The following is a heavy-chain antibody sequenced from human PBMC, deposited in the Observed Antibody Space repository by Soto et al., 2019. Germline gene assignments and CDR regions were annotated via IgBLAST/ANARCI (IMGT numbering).Heavy chain of an antibody. V-gene: IGHV3-74*01. CDR1: GFTFSSYW. Sequence: GGSLRLSCAASGFTFSSYWMHWVRQAPGKGLVWVSRINSDGSSTSYADSVKGRFTISRDNAKNTLYLQMNSLRAEDTAVYYCARDLSYYDYSNYVGYYYYYYMDVWGKGTTVTVSS. CDR3: ARDLSYYDYSNYVGYYYYYYMDV. CDR2: INSDGSST. J-gene: IGHJ6*03. D-gene: IGHD4-4*01.